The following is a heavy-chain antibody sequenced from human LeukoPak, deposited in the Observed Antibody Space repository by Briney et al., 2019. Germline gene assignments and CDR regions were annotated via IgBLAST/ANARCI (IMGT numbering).Heavy chain of an antibody. Sequence: ASVKVSCKASGYTFTSYDINWVRQAPGQGLEWMGWINPNSGGTNYAQKFQGRVTMTRDTSISTAYMELSRLRSDDTAVYYCARGKWDSSSWAYFDYWGQGTLVTVSS. CDR3: ARGKWDSSSWAYFDY. D-gene: IGHD6-13*01. CDR2: INPNSGGT. J-gene: IGHJ4*02. CDR1: GYTFTSYD. V-gene: IGHV1-2*02.